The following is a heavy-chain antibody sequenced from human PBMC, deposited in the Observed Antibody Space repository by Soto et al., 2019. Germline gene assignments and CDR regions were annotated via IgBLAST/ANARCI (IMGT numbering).Heavy chain of an antibody. CDR3: AKALGCSGGSCYSIFSAFDI. V-gene: IGHV3-23*01. CDR1: GFTFSSCA. D-gene: IGHD2-15*01. J-gene: IGHJ3*02. Sequence: EVQLLESGGGLVQPGGSLRLSCAASGFTFSSCAMSWVRQAPGKGLEWVSAISGSGGSTYYADSVKGRFTISRDNSKNTLYLQMNSLRAEDTAVYYCAKALGCSGGSCYSIFSAFDIWGQGTMVTVSS. CDR2: ISGSGGST.